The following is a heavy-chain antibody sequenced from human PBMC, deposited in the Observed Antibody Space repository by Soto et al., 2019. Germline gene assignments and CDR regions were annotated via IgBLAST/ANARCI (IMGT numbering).Heavy chain of an antibody. CDR2: ISGSGDST. CDR1: GFTFSSYA. V-gene: IGHV3-23*01. CDR3: AKTYYYDSSGYFRYYFDY. D-gene: IGHD3-22*01. J-gene: IGHJ4*02. Sequence: EVQLLESGGGLVQPGGSLRLSCAASGFTFSSYAMSWVRQAPGKGLEWVSAISGSGDSTYYADSVKGRFTISRDNSKNTLFLQRNSLRAEATAVYYCAKTYYYDSSGYFRYYFDYWGQGTLVTVSS.